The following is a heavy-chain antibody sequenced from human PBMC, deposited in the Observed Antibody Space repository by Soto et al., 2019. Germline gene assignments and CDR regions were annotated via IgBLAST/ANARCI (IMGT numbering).Heavy chain of an antibody. V-gene: IGHV3-30*03. CDR1: GFTFRWFG. D-gene: IGHD4-4*01. CDR2: ISNDGSNE. CDR3: ARASLGPTALLYYYYGMDV. J-gene: IGHJ6*02. Sequence: PGGSLRLSCAGSGFTFRWFGMNWVRQAPGKGLEWVARISNDGSNEYYVDSVKGRFTISRDNSKNTLYLQMDSLRAEDTAVYYCARASLGPTALLYYYYGMDVWGQGTTVTVSS.